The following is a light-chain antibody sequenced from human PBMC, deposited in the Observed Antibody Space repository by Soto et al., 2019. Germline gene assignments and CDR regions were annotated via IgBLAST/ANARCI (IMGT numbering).Light chain of an antibody. CDR2: GAS. J-gene: IGKJ4*01. CDR1: QDIKNN. V-gene: IGKV1-33*01. Sequence: DNQMTQSPSSLSASVGDRVTITCQASQDIKNNLNWYQQKPRKAPKLLIYGASNVETGVPSRFSGGGSGTAFTFTITSLQPEDFATYYCQQDDSHARCTFGGGTKVEI. CDR3: QQDDSHARCT.